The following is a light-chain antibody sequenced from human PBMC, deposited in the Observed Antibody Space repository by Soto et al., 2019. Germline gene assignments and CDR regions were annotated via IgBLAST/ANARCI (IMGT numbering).Light chain of an antibody. V-gene: IGKV1-5*03. CDR2: KAS. Sequence: DIQMTQSPSTLSASVGDRVTIGCRASQNIGIWLAWYQQSPGKAPKLLIYKASYLEGGVPSRFIGSGSGTEFTLTISSLQPDYFATYYCQQYSSFTAFGQGTKVEV. CDR3: QQYSSFTA. J-gene: IGKJ1*01. CDR1: QNIGIW.